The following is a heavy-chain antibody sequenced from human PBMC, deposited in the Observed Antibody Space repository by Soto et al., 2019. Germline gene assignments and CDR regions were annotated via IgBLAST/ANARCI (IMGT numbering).Heavy chain of an antibody. D-gene: IGHD2-15*01. J-gene: IGHJ6*02. CDR3: ARPARTSSYYYYGMDA. V-gene: IGHV1-69*13. CDR1: GGTFSSYA. CDR2: IIPIFGTA. Sequence: ASVKVSCKASGGTFSSYAISWVRQAPGQGLEWMGGIIPIFGTANYAQKFQGRVTITADESTSTAYMELSSLRSEDTAVYYCARPARTSSYYYYGMDAWGQGTTVTVSS.